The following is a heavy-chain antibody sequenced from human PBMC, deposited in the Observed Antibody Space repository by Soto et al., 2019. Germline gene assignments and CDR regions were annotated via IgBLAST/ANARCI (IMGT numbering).Heavy chain of an antibody. V-gene: IGHV1-18*01. Sequence: GPEVKKPGASVKVSCKGSGYIFTSYGIAWVRQATGKGLEWMGWISAHNGNTEYAQKFQGRVTVTRDTSTSTAYLELRSLRSDDTALYYCARGRYGDYWGQGALVTVSS. CDR1: GYIFTSYG. CDR3: ARGRYGDY. CDR2: ISAHNGNT. J-gene: IGHJ4*02. D-gene: IGHD4-17*01.